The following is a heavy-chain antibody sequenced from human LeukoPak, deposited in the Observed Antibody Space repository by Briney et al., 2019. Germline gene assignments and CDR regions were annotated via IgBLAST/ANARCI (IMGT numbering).Heavy chain of an antibody. V-gene: IGHV3-30-3*01. J-gene: IGHJ6*02. D-gene: IGHD1-1*01. CDR1: GFTFSNAW. CDR2: ISYDGSNK. CDR3: ARDLAGTTAYYYYGMDV. Sequence: GGSLRLSCAASGFTFSNAWMSWVRQAPGKGLEWVAVISYDGSNKYYADSVKGRFTISRDNSKNTLYLQMNSLRAEDTAVYYCARDLAGTTAYYYYGMDVWGQGTTVTVSS.